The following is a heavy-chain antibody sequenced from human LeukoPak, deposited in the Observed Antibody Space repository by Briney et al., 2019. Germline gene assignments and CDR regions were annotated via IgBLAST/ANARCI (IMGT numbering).Heavy chain of an antibody. Sequence: SETLSLTCAVSGTSISSVGYSWSWIRQPPGKGLEWFGYIYHTGSTYYNPSLKSRVTISVDRSKNQFSLKLSSVTAADTAVYYCARDRTNIYGDAFDIWGQGTMVTVSS. CDR3: ARDRTNIYGDAFDI. J-gene: IGHJ3*02. CDR2: IYHTGST. D-gene: IGHD5-18*01. CDR1: GTSISSVGYS. V-gene: IGHV4-30-2*01.